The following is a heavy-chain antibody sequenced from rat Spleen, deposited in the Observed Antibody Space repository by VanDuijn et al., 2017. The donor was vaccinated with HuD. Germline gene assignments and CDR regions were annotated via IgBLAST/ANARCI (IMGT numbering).Heavy chain of an antibody. CDR1: GFSLSSYG. CDR2: IWGDGST. D-gene: IGHD1-2*01. Sequence: QVQLKESGPGLVQPSQTLSLTCTVSGFSLSSYGVIWVRQPPGKGLEWMGGIWGDGSTDYNSVLKSRLTINRDTSKSQVILKMNSLQTDDTAIYFCTRADIAAISTGGIWGQGVMVTVSS. V-gene: IGHV2-13*01. J-gene: IGHJ2*01. CDR3: TRADIAAISTGGI.